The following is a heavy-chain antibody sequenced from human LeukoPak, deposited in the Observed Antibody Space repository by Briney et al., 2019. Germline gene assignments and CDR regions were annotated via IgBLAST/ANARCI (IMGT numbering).Heavy chain of an antibody. CDR3: ASRRIAVAIDYFDY. J-gene: IGHJ4*02. D-gene: IGHD6-19*01. CDR2: IYYSGST. CDR1: GGSISSYY. V-gene: IGHV4-59*05. Sequence: SETLSLTCTVSGGSISSYYWSWIRQPPGKGLEWIGSIYYSGSTYYNPSLKSRVTISVDTSKNQFSLKLSSVTAADTAVYYCASRRIAVAIDYFDYWGQGTLVTVSS.